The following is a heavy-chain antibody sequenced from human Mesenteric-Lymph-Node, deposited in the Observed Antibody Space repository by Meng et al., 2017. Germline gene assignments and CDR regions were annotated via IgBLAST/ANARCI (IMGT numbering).Heavy chain of an antibody. J-gene: IGHJ4*02. D-gene: IGHD4-17*01. CDR1: GGSIRNDQW. V-gene: IGHV4-4*02. Sequence: VRLQESGPGLVKPSGTLPLTCDVSGGSIRNDQWWSWVRQAPGKGLGWIGEIYHSVRTNYNPPVKSRVSRSVDKSQNHFSLRLSSVTAADTAVYYCTTLYGDSISWGQGTLVTVSS. CDR3: TTLYGDSIS. CDR2: IYHSVRT.